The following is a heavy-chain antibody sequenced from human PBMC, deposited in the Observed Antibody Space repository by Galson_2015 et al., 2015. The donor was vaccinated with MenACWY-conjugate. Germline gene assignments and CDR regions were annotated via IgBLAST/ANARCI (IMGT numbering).Heavy chain of an antibody. CDR3: ARHPPGGRGMDV. D-gene: IGHD1-26*01. CDR1: GSNFVTYW. CDR2: ISPIDSKT. V-gene: IGHV5-51*01. J-gene: IGHJ6*02. Sequence: QFGAEVTKPGESLKISCTASGSNFVTYWIGWVRQVPGKGLEWVGLISPIDSKTRYSPAFEGRVTISADNSITTAYLQWNSLQASDTAMYYCARHPPGGRGMDVWGQGTTVTVSS.